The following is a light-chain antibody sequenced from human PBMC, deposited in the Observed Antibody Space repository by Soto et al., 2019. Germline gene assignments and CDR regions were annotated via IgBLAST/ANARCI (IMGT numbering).Light chain of an antibody. Sequence: QSVLTLPPSAAGSPGQSVTISCTGTSTDVGGYNYVSWYQQYPGKAPKLMIYEVSKRPSGVPDRFSGSKSGNTASLTVSGLQAEDDADYYCSSYGRRYHYVFGTGTKFTVL. V-gene: IGLV2-8*01. J-gene: IGLJ1*01. CDR2: EVS. CDR1: STDVGGYNY. CDR3: SSYGRRYHYV.